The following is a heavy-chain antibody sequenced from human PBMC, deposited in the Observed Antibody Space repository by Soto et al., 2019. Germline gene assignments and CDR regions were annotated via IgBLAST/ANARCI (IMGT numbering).Heavy chain of an antibody. CDR1: GGSISSGDYY. D-gene: IGHD3-9*01. CDR2: IYYSGST. V-gene: IGHV4-30-4*01. Sequence: SETVSLTCTVSGGSISSGDYYWSWIRQPPGKGLEWIGYIYYSGSTYYNPSLKSRVTISVDTSKNQFSLKLSSVTAADTAVYYCARDRMGDILTGYYYFDYWGQGTLVTVSS. J-gene: IGHJ4*02. CDR3: ARDRMGDILTGYYYFDY.